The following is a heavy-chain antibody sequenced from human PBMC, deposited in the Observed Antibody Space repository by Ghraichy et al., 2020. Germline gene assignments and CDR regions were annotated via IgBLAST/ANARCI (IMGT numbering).Heavy chain of an antibody. CDR3: ARSITMIVVVQAWFDP. CDR2: IYYSGST. J-gene: IGHJ5*02. CDR1: GGSISSSSYY. Sequence: SETLSLTCTVSGGSISSSSYYWGWIRQPPGKGLEWIGSIYYSGSTYYNPSLKSRVTISVDTSKNQFSLKLSSVTAADTAVYYCARSITMIVVVQAWFDPWGQGTLVTVSS. D-gene: IGHD3-22*01. V-gene: IGHV4-39*01.